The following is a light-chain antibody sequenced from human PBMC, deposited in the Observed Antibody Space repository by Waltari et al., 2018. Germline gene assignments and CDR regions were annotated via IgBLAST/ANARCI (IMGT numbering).Light chain of an antibody. V-gene: IGKV2-28*01. Sequence: IVMTQSPLSLPVTPGEPASISCRSSQSLLQSNGYNYLAWYLQKPGQSPQLLIYLASSRVSGVPDRFSGGGSGTDFTLKISRVEAEDVGVYYCMQALQTPYIFGQGTKLEIK. CDR2: LAS. J-gene: IGKJ2*01. CDR1: QSLLQSNGYNY. CDR3: MQALQTPYI.